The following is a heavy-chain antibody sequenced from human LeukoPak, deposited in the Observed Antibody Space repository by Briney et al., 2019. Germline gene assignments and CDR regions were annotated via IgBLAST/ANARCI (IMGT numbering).Heavy chain of an antibody. CDR1: GYTLTELS. CDR2: FDPEDGET. D-gene: IGHD5-12*01. V-gene: IGHV1-24*01. CDR3: ATVRIRGQWLRSLDY. J-gene: IGHJ4*02. Sequence: ASVKVSCKVSGYTLTELSMHWVRQAPGKGLEWMGGFDPEDGETIYAQKFQSRVTMTEDTSTDTAYMELSSLRSEDTVVYYCATVRIRGQWLRSLDYWGQGTLVTVSS.